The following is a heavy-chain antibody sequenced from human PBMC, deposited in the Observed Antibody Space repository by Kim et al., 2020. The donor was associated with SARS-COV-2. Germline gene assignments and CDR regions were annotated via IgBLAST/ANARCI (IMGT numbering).Heavy chain of an antibody. V-gene: IGHV3-7*01. CDR2: K. CDR3: ARDPYVTAFDL. J-gene: IGHJ3*01. D-gene: IGHD2-21*02. Sequence: KYYGDSVKCRFTISRDNASSQLYLQMDSLRVEDAAVYYCARDPYVTAFDLWGQGTMVIVSS.